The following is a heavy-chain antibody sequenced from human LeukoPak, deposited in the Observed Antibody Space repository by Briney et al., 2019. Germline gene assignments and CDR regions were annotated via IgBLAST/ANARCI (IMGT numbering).Heavy chain of an antibody. CDR1: GGTFSSYA. Sequence: SVKVSCKASGGTFSSYAISWVRQAPGQGLEWTGGIIPIFGTANYAQKFQGRVTITADESTSTAYMELSSLRSEDTAVYYCATRRGAYCGGDCYSINFGYWGQGTLVTVSS. CDR3: ATRRGAYCGGDCYSINFGY. V-gene: IGHV1-69*13. D-gene: IGHD2-21*02. J-gene: IGHJ4*02. CDR2: IIPIFGTA.